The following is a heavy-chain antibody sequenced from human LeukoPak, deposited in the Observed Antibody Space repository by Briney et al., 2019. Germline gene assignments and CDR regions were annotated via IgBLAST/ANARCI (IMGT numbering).Heavy chain of an antibody. V-gene: IGHV3-48*04. D-gene: IGHD5-24*01. CDR2: ISSSGSTI. CDR1: GFTFSSYG. J-gene: IGHJ4*02. CDR3: AKDDRWLQFCC. Sequence: GGSLRLSCAASGFTFSSYGMSWVRQAPGKGLEWVSYISSSGSTIYYADSVKGRFTISRDNAKNSLYLQMNSLRAEDTAVYYCAKDDRWLQFCCWGQGTLVTVSA.